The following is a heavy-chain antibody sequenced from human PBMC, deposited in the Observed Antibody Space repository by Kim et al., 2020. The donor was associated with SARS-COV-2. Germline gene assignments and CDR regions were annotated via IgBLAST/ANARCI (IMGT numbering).Heavy chain of an antibody. CDR3: ARDLDIVATIEDSRLGHYGMDV. CDR1: GYTFTSYA. CDR2: INAGNGNT. V-gene: IGHV1-3*01. Sequence: ASVKVSCKASGYTFTSYAMHWVRQAPGQRLEWMGWINAGNGNTKYSQKFQGRVTITRDTSASTAYMELSSLRSEDTAVYYCARDLDIVATIEDSRLGHYGMDVWGQGTTVTVSS. J-gene: IGHJ6*02. D-gene: IGHD5-12*01.